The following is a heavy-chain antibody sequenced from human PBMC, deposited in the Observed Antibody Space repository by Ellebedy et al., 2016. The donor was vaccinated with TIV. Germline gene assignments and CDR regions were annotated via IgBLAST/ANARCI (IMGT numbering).Heavy chain of an antibody. CDR1: GFTVSSNY. J-gene: IGHJ3*02. D-gene: IGHD3-22*01. V-gene: IGHV3-53*01. CDR3: AKGLFPDYYDISGDAFDI. CDR2: IYSGGST. Sequence: GESLKISXAASGFTVSSNYMSWVRQAPGKGLEWVSVIYSGGSTYYADSVKGRFTISRDNSKNTLYLQMNSLRAEDTAVYYCAKGLFPDYYDISGDAFDIWGQGTMVTVSS.